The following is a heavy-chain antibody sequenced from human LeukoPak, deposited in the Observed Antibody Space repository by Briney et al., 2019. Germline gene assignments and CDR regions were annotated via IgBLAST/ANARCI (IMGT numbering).Heavy chain of an antibody. J-gene: IGHJ4*02. CDR2: IYHSGST. CDR1: GGSISSGGYY. CDR3: ARSLGGQYSSSFYFDY. Sequence: PSETLSLTCTVSGGSISSGGYYWSWIRQPPGKGLEWIGYIYHSGSTYYNPSLKSRVTISVDRSKNQFSLKLSSVTAVDTAVYYCARSLGGQYSSSFYFDYWGQGTLVTVSS. D-gene: IGHD6-13*01. V-gene: IGHV4-30-2*01.